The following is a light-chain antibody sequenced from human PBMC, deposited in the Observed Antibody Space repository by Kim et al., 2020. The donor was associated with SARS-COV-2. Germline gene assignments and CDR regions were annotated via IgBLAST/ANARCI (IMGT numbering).Light chain of an antibody. J-gene: IGLJ2*01. V-gene: IGLV1-44*01. CDR3: AAWDDSLNGRGV. Sequence: QRVTIPCSGSSSNIGSNTVNWYQQLPGTAPKLLIYSNNQRPSGVPDRFSGSKSGTSASLAISGLQSEDEADYYCAAWDDSLNGRGVFGGGTQLTVL. CDR1: SSNIGSNT. CDR2: SNN.